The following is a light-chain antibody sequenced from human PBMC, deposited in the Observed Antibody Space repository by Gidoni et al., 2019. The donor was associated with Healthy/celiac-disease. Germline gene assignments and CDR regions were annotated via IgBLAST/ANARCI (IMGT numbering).Light chain of an antibody. CDR3: QQRSNWPSMCS. Sequence: EIVLTQSPATLSLSPGERATLSCRASQSVSSYLAWYQQKPGQAPRLLIYDASNRATGIPARFSGSVSGTDFTLTISSLEPEDFAVYYCQQRSNWPSMCSFXQXTKLEIK. CDR1: QSVSSY. J-gene: IGKJ2*04. CDR2: DAS. V-gene: IGKV3-11*01.